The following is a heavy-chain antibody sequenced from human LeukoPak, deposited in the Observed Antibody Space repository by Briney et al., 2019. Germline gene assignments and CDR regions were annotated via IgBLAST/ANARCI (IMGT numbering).Heavy chain of an antibody. CDR1: GVSFSGYY. V-gene: IGHV4-34*01. CDR2: INHSGST. J-gene: IGHJ4*02. Sequence: SETLSLTCAVYGVSFSGYYWSWIRQPPGKGLEWIGEINHSGSTNYNPSLKSRVTISVDTSKNQFSLKLSSVTAADTAVYYCASKYGSGSYYNYWGQGTPVTVSS. CDR3: ASKYGSGSYYNY. D-gene: IGHD3-10*01.